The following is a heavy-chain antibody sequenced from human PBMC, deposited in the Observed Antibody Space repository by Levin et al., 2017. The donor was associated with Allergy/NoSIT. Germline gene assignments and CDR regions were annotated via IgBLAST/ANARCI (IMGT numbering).Heavy chain of an antibody. J-gene: IGHJ4*02. CDR1: GGSFSGYY. D-gene: IGHD3-10*01. Sequence: PSETLSLTCAVYGGSFSGYYWSWIRQPPGKGLEWIGEINHSGSTNYNPSLKSRVTISVDTSKNQFSLKLSSVTAADTAVYYCARARGRVRGVIHYFDYWGQGTLVTVSS. CDR3: ARARGRVRGVIHYFDY. V-gene: IGHV4-34*01. CDR2: INHSGST.